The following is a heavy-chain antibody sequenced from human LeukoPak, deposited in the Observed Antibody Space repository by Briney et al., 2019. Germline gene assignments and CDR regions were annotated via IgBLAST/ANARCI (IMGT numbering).Heavy chain of an antibody. J-gene: IGHJ4*02. CDR1: GGSISSSSYY. V-gene: IGHV4-39*01. Sequence: KPSETLSLTCTVSGGSISSSSYYWGCIRQPPGKGLEWIGSIYYSGSTYYNPSLKSRVTISVDTSKNQFSLKLSSVTAADTAVYYCARLWGHCSSTSCSFDYWGQGTLVTVSS. CDR3: ARLWGHCSSTSCSFDY. CDR2: IYYSGST. D-gene: IGHD2-2*01.